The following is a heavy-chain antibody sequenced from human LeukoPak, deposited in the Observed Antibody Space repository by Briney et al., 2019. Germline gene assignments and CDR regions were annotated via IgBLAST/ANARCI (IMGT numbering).Heavy chain of an antibody. J-gene: IGHJ4*02. CDR1: GFTFTTYW. CDR2: IKQDGSEK. D-gene: IGHD3-9*01. CDR3: ARGYDTLTGRLDY. V-gene: IGHV3-7*03. Sequence: GGSLRLSCAASGFTFTTYWMTWVRQAPGKGLEWVANIKQDGSEKYYVDSVRGRFTVSRDNAKNSLYLQMNSLRAEDTAVYYCARGYDTLTGRLDYWGQGTLVTVSS.